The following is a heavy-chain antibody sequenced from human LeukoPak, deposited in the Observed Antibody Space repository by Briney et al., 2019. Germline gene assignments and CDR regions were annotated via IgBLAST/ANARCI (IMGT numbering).Heavy chain of an antibody. D-gene: IGHD5-18*01. V-gene: IGHV3-23*01. CDR1: GFTFSGYA. CDR2: ISGRGGST. J-gene: IGHJ6*02. Sequence: PGGSLRLSCAASGFTFSGYAMTWVRQAPGKGLEWVSAISGRGGSTYYADSVKGRFTISRDNSKNTLYLQMNSLRAEDTAVYYCAKVPPDSYYYYYGMDVWGQGTTVTVSS. CDR3: AKVPPDSYYYYYGMDV.